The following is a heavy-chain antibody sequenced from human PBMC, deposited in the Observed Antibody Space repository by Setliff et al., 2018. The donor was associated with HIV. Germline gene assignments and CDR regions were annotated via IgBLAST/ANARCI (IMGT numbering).Heavy chain of an antibody. J-gene: IGHJ4*02. V-gene: IGHV1-18*01. Sequence: ASVKVSCKASGYPFTSYGICWVRQAPGHGLEWMGYISPYNGDAYYAEKFQGRVTMTTDTSTTAVSMESTNLRSDDTAVYFCARMQAYYNFWRSTYYFDYWGQGTPVTVSS. D-gene: IGHD3-3*01. CDR1: GYPFTSYG. CDR2: ISPYNGDA. CDR3: ARMQAYYNFWRSTYYFDY.